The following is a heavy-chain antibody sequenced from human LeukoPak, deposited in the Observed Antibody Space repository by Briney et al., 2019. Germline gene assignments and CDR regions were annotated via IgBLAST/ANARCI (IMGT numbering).Heavy chain of an antibody. CDR1: GGTFSSYA. V-gene: IGHV1-69*13. CDR3: ARGLDIVVVVADYDGMDV. J-gene: IGHJ6*02. D-gene: IGHD2-15*01. Sequence: SVKASCKASGGTFSSYAISWVRQAPGQGLEWMGGIIPIFGTANYAQKFQGRVTITADESTSTAYMELSSLRSEDTAVYYCARGLDIVVVVADYDGMDVWGQGTTVTVSS. CDR2: IIPIFGTA.